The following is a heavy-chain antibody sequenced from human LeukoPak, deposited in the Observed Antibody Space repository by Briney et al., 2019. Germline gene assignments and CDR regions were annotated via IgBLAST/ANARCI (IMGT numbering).Heavy chain of an antibody. V-gene: IGHV3-74*01. CDR2: INSDGTTT. Sequence: GGSLRLSCAASGFTFSPYWMHWVRQAPGKGLVWVSHINSDGTTTSYADSVKGRFTISRDNAQNTLYLQMNSLRAEDTAVYFCARSTALQDYWGQGTLVTVSS. J-gene: IGHJ4*02. CDR1: GFTFSPYW. CDR3: ARSTALQDY. D-gene: IGHD2/OR15-2a*01.